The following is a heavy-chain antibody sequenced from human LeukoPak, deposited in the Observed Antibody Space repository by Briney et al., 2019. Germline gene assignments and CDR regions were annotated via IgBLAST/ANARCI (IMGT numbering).Heavy chain of an antibody. CDR1: GFTFSGFW. CDR3: ARGTGVAGTFRGYFQH. V-gene: IGHV3-30-3*01. CDR2: ISYDGSNK. D-gene: IGHD6-19*01. J-gene: IGHJ1*01. Sequence: PGGSLRLSCAVSGFTFSGFWMSWSRQAPGKGLEWVAVISYDGSNKYYADSVRGRFTISRDNSKNTLYLQMNSLRAEDTAVYYCARGTGVAGTFRGYFQHWGQGTLVTVSS.